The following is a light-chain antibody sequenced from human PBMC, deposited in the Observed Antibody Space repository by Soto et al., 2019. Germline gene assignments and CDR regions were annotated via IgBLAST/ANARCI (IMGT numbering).Light chain of an antibody. CDR1: QSISSW. J-gene: IGKJ1*01. CDR3: QQYKT. Sequence: DIQITPSSSTPSSSVGDKGTITCRASQSISSWLAWYQQKPGKAPKLLIYKASSLESGVPSRFSGSGSGTEFTLTISSLQPDDFATYYCQQYKTFGQGTKVDIK. V-gene: IGKV1-5*03. CDR2: KAS.